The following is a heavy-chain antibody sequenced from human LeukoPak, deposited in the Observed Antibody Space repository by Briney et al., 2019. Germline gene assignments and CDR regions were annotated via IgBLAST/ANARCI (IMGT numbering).Heavy chain of an antibody. CDR2: VNRDGSST. V-gene: IGHV3-74*01. D-gene: IGHD6-13*01. J-gene: IGHJ4*02. CDR3: ARDRSMSAAGDTY. Sequence: GGSLRLSCAASGFIFSDYWVHWVRQAPGKGLVRVSRVNRDGSSTSYADSVKGRFTVSRDNAKNTLSLQMNSLRAEDTAVYYCARDRSMSAAGDTYWGQGTLVTVSS. CDR1: GFIFSDYW.